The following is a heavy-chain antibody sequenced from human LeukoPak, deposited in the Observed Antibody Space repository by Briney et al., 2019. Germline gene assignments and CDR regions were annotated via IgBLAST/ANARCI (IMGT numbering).Heavy chain of an antibody. V-gene: IGHV3-74*01. CDR1: GFTLSSYW. Sequence: GGSLRLSCAASGFTLSSYWMHWVRQAPGKGLVWVSRINSDGSSTSYADSVKGRFTISRDNAKNTLYLQMNSLRAEDTAVYYCARDIPSSLQWELGKAAFDIWGQGTMVTVSS. J-gene: IGHJ3*02. D-gene: IGHD1-26*01. CDR3: ARDIPSSLQWELGKAAFDI. CDR2: INSDGSST.